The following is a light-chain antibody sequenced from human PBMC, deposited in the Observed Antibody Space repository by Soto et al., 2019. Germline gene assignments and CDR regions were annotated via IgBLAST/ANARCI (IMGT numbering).Light chain of an antibody. J-gene: IGKJ1*01. CDR3: PQRTNWWT. V-gene: IGKV3-11*01. CDR1: QSVGIF. CDR2: GAS. Sequence: EVVLTQSPATLSLSPGERATLSCRSRQSVGIFLACYQQKPGQAPRLLICGASTRATGILARFSGSGSGTNFTLTITRLEPEDFAVYYFPQRTNWWTFGQGTKVEMK.